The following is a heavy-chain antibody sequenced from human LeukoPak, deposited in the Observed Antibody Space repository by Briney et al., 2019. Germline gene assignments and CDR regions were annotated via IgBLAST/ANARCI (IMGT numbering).Heavy chain of an antibody. CDR3: AKDVTMVRGVTVDF. J-gene: IGHJ4*02. D-gene: IGHD3-10*01. Sequence: GGSLRLSCAASGFTFSSYSMSWVRQALGKGLEWVSAISGSGRSTYYTDSVKGRFTISRDNSKNTLNLQMNSLRAEDTAVYYCAKDVTMVRGVTVDFWGQGTLVTVSS. CDR2: ISGSGRST. V-gene: IGHV3-23*01. CDR1: GFTFSSYS.